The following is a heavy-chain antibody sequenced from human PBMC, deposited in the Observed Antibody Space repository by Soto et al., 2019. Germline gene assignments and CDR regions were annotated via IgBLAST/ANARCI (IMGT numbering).Heavy chain of an antibody. CDR3: AKDEITIFGVVTNAFDI. D-gene: IGHD3-3*01. J-gene: IGHJ3*02. Sequence: GGSLRLSCAASGFTFSSYAMSWVRQAPGKGLEWVSAISGSGGSTYYADSVKGRFTISRDKSKNTLYLQMNSLRAEDTAVYYCAKDEITIFGVVTNAFDIWGQGTMVTVSS. CDR1: GFTFSSYA. CDR2: ISGSGGST. V-gene: IGHV3-23*01.